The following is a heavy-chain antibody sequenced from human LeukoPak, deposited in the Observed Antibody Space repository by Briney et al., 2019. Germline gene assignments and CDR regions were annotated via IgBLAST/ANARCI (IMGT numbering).Heavy chain of an antibody. Sequence: GGSLRLSCAASGFTFSNAWMSWVRQAPGKGLEWVSAISGSGGSTYYADSVKGRFTISRDNSKNTLYLQMNSLRAEDTAVYYCARWGPELDGTIDYWGQGTLVTVSS. J-gene: IGHJ4*02. CDR2: ISGSGGST. CDR1: GFTFSNAW. V-gene: IGHV3-23*01. CDR3: ARWGPELDGTIDY. D-gene: IGHD1-26*01.